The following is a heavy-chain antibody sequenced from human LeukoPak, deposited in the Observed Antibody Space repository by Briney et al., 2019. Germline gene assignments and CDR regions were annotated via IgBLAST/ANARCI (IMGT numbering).Heavy chain of an antibody. CDR1: GYTFTSYG. V-gene: IGHV1-18*01. CDR3: ARGGYYDFRSGPDPGGFITGYYGMDV. D-gene: IGHD3-3*01. Sequence: TSVKVSCTASGYTFTSYGIGWVRHGPGHALEWMGWIIAYNGNTSYAKTIQGTVTMTTDTSTSTAYMELRSLRSDDTAVYYCARGGYYDFRSGPDPGGFITGYYGMDVWGQGTTVTVSS. CDR2: IIAYNGNT. J-gene: IGHJ6*02.